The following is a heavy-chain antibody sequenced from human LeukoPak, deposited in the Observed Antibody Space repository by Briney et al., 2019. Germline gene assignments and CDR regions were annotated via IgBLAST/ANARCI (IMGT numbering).Heavy chain of an antibody. D-gene: IGHD3-9*01. J-gene: IGHJ6*03. CDR2: IYSGGST. CDR3: ARDFPMYYDILTGPGYMDV. Sequence: GGSLRLSCAASGFTFSSYEMNWVRQARGKGLEWVSVIYSGGSTYYADSVKGRFTISRDNSRNTVFLQMNSLRAEDTAVYYCARDFPMYYDILTGPGYMDVWGKGTTVTVSS. CDR1: GFTFSSYE. V-gene: IGHV3-53*01.